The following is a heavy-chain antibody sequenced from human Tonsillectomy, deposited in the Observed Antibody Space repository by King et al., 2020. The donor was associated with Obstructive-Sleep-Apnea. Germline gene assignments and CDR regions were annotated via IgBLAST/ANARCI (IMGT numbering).Heavy chain of an antibody. D-gene: IGHD3-9*01. CDR2: ISPILGIA. CDR1: GGTFSSYA. CDR3: ARGEYYDILTGYSYYYYGMDV. J-gene: IGHJ6*02. Sequence: VQLVESGAEVKKPGSSVKVSCKASGGTFSSYAISWVRQAPGQGLEWMGRISPILGIAHYAQKFQGRVTITADKSPSTTYMELSSLSSEDTAVYYCARGEYYDILTGYSYYYYGMDVWGQGTTVTVSS. V-gene: IGHV1-69*09.